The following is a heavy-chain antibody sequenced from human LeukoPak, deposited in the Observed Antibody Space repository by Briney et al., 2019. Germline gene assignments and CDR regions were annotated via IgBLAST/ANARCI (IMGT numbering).Heavy chain of an antibody. D-gene: IGHD6-13*01. CDR2: IYHSGST. V-gene: IGHV4-30-2*01. J-gene: IGHJ4*02. CDR1: GGSISSGGYS. Sequence: TQTLSLTCAVSGGSISSGGYSWSWIRQPPGKGLEWIGYIYHSGSTYYNPSLKSRVTMSVDTSKNQFSLKLSSVTAADTAVYYCARSSWYYLDYWGQGTLVTVSS. CDR3: ARSSWYYLDY.